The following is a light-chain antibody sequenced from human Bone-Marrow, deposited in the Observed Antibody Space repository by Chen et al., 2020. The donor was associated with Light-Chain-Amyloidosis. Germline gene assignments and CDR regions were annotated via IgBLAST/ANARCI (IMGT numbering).Light chain of an antibody. CDR2: DES. Sequence: SFVLTQPPSVSLAPVKTAKITCGGTNLGGKAVHWYQQKPGQAPVLVISDESDRPSGIPERFSGSNSGNTATLTISRVEAGDEADYYCQVWDNTSDHFVFGTGTTVTVL. CDR3: QVWDNTSDHFV. CDR1: NLGGKA. V-gene: IGLV3-21*03. J-gene: IGLJ1*01.